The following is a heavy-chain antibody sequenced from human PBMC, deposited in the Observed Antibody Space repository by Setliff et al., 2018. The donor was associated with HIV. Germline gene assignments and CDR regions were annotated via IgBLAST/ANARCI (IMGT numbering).Heavy chain of an antibody. D-gene: IGHD2-2*01. CDR1: GYSMSSGYY. CDR2: VYHTGST. J-gene: IGHJ4*02. CDR3: ARHAAGPDGPFDY. V-gene: IGHV4-38-2*01. Sequence: SETLSLTCGVSGYSMSSGYYWGWIRLPPGKGLEWIGNVYHTGSTYYNPSLKSRVTISVDTSKNQFSLKLSSVIAADTAVYYCARHAAGPDGPFDYWGQGTLVTVSS.